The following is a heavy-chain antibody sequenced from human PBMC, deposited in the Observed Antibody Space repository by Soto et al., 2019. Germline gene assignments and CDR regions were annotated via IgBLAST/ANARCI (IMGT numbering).Heavy chain of an antibody. CDR2: INPNSGDT. CDR1: GYTLSDYY. V-gene: IGHV1-2*02. D-gene: IGHD6-13*01. Sequence: ASVKVSCKASGYTLSDYYLQWVRQAPGQGLERMGWINPNSGDTNYRQKFQGRGNLTRDTSINTAYMGLTSLKLDDTAVYYCAREGGGRAASGAGDDSFYIWGQGTMVTVSS. J-gene: IGHJ3*02. CDR3: AREGGGRAASGAGDDSFYI.